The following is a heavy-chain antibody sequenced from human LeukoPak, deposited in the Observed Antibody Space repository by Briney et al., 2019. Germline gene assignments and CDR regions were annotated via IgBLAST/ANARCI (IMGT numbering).Heavy chain of an antibody. D-gene: IGHD3-16*02. CDR2: ISSSSSYI. J-gene: IGHJ3*02. V-gene: IGHV3-21*01. Sequence: GGSLRLSCAASGFTFSSYVMSWVRQAPGKGLEWVSSISSSSSYIYYADSVKGRFTISRDNAKNSLYLQMNSLRAEDTAVYYCARVGHYDYVWGSYRQVGAFDIWGQGTMVTVSS. CDR3: ARVGHYDYVWGSYRQVGAFDI. CDR1: GFTFSSYV.